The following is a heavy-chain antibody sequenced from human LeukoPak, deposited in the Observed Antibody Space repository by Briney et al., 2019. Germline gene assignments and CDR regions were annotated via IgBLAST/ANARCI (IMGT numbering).Heavy chain of an antibody. V-gene: IGHV3-48*03. CDR2: FAGSDTTT. CDR3: TTLGYHLDS. J-gene: IGHJ4*02. Sequence: GGSLRLSCAASGFDFSAHEMNWVRQAPGKGREWVAYFAGSDTTTYYADSVKGRFTISRDNARNSLYLQMNSLRAEDTALYYCTTLGYHLDSWGQGTLVTVSS. D-gene: IGHD3-22*01. CDR1: GFDFSAHE.